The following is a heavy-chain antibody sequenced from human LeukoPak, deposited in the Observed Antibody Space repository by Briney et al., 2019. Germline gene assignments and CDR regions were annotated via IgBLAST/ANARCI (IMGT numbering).Heavy chain of an antibody. CDR2: IIPIFGTA. D-gene: IGHD3-10*01. V-gene: IGHV1-69*05. J-gene: IGHJ6*03. CDR1: GGTFSSYA. Sequence: SVKVSCKASGGTFSSYAISWVRQAPGQGLEWMGGIIPIFGTANYAQKFQGRVTITTDESTSTAYMELSSLRSEDTAVYYCARGATSWFGESPAYYYMDVWGKGTTVTVSS. CDR3: ARGATSWFGESPAYYYMDV.